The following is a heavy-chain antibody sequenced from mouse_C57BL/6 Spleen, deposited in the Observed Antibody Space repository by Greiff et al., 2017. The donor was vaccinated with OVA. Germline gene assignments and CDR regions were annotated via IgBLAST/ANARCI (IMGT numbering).Heavy chain of an antibody. D-gene: IGHD3-3*01. V-gene: IGHV1-76*01. CDR2: IYPGSGNT. Sequence: QVQLQQSGAELVRPGASVTLSCKASGYTFTDYYINWVKQRPGQGLEWIARIYPGSGNTYYNEKFKGKATLTAEKSSSTAYMQLSSLTSEDSAVYFCARGDWSYAMDYWGQGTSVTVSS. J-gene: IGHJ4*01. CDR1: GYTFTDYY. CDR3: ARGDWSYAMDY.